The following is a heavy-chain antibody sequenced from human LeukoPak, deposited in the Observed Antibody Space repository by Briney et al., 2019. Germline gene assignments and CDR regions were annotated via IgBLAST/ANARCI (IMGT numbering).Heavy chain of an antibody. D-gene: IGHD6-13*01. V-gene: IGHV3-23*01. J-gene: IGHJ4*02. CDR2: LSDSGATT. Sequence: GGSLRLSCSASGFTFSSSAMSWVRQTPGKGLEWVAALSDSGATTYYADSVKGRFTISRDNSKNTLYLQMNSLRAEDTAVYYCATPPKQQLADYWGQGTLVTVSS. CDR3: ATPPKQQLADY. CDR1: GFTFSSSA.